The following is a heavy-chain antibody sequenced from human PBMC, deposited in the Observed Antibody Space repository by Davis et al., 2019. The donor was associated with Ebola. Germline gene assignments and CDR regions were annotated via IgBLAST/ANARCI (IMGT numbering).Heavy chain of an antibody. D-gene: IGHD2-21*01. V-gene: IGHV1/OR15-3*02. J-gene: IGHJ4*02. CDR3: ATDPDSY. Sequence: ASVKVSCKASGYTFTGYYMHWVRQAPGQRLEWMGWINAGNGNTKYSQKFQGRVTMTEDTSTDTAYMELSSLRSEDTAVYYCATDPDSYWGQGTLVTVSS. CDR1: GYTFTGYY. CDR2: INAGNGNT.